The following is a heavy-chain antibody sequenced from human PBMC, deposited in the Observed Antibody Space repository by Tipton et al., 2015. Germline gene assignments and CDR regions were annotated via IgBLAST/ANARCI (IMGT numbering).Heavy chain of an antibody. J-gene: IGHJ5*02. CDR1: SDSISKYY. D-gene: IGHD5-24*01. CDR3: ATLVDGYSRIP. Sequence: TLSLTCSVSSDSISKYYWSWIRQPPGKGLEWIGSFFHSGNTFHNPSLRSRVIISVDTSKNQISLTVTSVTAADTAVYYCATLVDGYSRIPWGQGTRVTVSS. V-gene: IGHV4-38-2*02. CDR2: FFHSGNT.